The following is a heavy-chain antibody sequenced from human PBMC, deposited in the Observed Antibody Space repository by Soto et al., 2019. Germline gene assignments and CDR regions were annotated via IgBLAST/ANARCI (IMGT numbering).Heavy chain of an antibody. V-gene: IGHV1-3*01. CDR3: ARDGPSRGGYFDY. D-gene: IGHD3-10*01. J-gene: IGHJ4*02. Sequence: ASVKVSCKASGYTFTSYAMHWVRQAPGQRLEWMGWINAGNGNTKYSQKFQGRVTITRDTSASTAYMELSSLRSEDTAVYYCARDGPSRGGYFDYWGQGTLVTVSS. CDR2: INAGNGNT. CDR1: GYTFTSYA.